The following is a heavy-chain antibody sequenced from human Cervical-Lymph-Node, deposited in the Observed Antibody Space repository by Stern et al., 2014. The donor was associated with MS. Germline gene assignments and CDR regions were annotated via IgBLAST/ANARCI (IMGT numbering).Heavy chain of an antibody. D-gene: IGHD3-10*01. Sequence: QVQLQESGPGLVKPSGTLSLTCTVSGGSVSSDSYYWSWIRQPPGKGLEWIGYIFYSGSANYNPSLKSRVTLSIAASKTQFSLKVTAVTAADTALYLCARDRIYGSGNYYSHWGFDYWGLGILVSVSS. V-gene: IGHV4-61*01. CDR1: GGSVSSDSYY. J-gene: IGHJ4*02. CDR3: ARDRIYGSGNYYSHWGFDY. CDR2: IFYSGSA.